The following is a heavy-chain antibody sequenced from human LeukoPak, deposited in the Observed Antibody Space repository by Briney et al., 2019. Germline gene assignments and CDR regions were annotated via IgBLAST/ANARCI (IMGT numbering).Heavy chain of an antibody. CDR2: ISAYNGNT. V-gene: IGHV1-18*01. Sequence: GASVKVSCKASGYAFNNYGISWVRQAPGQGLEWMGWISAYNGNTNYAQKLQGRVTTTTDTSTSTAYMELRSLRSDDTAVYYCARANYGGNGYFDYWGQGTLVTVSS. J-gene: IGHJ4*02. CDR3: ARANYGGNGYFDY. D-gene: IGHD4-23*01. CDR1: GYAFNNYG.